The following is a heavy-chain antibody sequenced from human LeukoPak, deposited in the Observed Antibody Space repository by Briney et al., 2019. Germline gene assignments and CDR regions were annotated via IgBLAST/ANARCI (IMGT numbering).Heavy chain of an antibody. V-gene: IGHV1-8*03. Sequence: ASVKVSCKASGYTFTSYDINWVRQATGQGLEWMGWMNPSSGNTGYAQKFQGRVTITRNTSISTAYMELSSLRSEDTAVYYCARGSYRYYYYYYMDVWGKGTTVTVSS. D-gene: IGHD1-26*01. CDR3: ARGSYRYYYYYYMDV. J-gene: IGHJ6*03. CDR2: MNPSSGNT. CDR1: GYTFTSYD.